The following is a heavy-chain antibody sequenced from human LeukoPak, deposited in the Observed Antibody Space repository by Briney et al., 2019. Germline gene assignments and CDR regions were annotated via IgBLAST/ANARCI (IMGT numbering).Heavy chain of an antibody. J-gene: IGHJ6*03. CDR3: ARVRHYYYYMDV. V-gene: IGHV1-46*01. CDR1: GYTFTSYH. Sequence: ASVKVSCKASGYTFTSYHIHWVRQAPGQGLEWMGIINPSGGSTSYAQKFQGRVTMTRDMSTSTVYTELSSLRSEDTAVYYCARVRHYYYYMDVWGKGTTVTVSS. CDR2: INPSGGST.